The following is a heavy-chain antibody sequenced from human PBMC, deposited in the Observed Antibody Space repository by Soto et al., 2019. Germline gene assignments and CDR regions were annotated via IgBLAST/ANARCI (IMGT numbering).Heavy chain of an antibody. CDR2: IYYSGST. CDR3: ARQGGYCSGGSCYQNWFDP. V-gene: IGHV4-59*08. D-gene: IGHD2-15*01. Sequence: SETLSLTCTVSGGSISSYYWSWIRQPPGKGLEWIGYIYYSGSTNYNPSLKSRVTISVDTSKNQFSLKLSSVTAADTAVYYCARQGGYCSGGSCYQNWFDPWGQGTLVTVSS. CDR1: GGSISSYY. J-gene: IGHJ5*02.